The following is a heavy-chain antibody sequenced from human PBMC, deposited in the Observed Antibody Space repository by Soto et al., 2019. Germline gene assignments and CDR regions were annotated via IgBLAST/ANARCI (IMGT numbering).Heavy chain of an antibody. CDR3: VKDDGGYPSTAPH. CDR2: ISGSGDRT. V-gene: IGHV3-23*01. CDR1: GITISNYP. J-gene: IGHJ4*02. D-gene: IGHD3-22*01. Sequence: EVQLLESGGGLVQPGGSLRLSCAASGITISNYPMSWVRQAPGKGLDWVSGISGSGDRTYYADSAKGRFTISKDISTNSLSLQLDSLRVEDTAVYFCVKDDGGYPSTAPHWGQGTLVTVSS.